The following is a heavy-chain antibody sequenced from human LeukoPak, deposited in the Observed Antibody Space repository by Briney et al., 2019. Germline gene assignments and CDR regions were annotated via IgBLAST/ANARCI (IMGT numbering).Heavy chain of an antibody. CDR3: ARALVSYYDSSGYYFYYFDY. J-gene: IGHJ4*02. CDR1: GFTFSSYS. CDR2: ISSSSSTI. Sequence: PGGSLRLSCAASGFTFSSYSMNWVRQAPGKGLEWVSYISSSSSTIYYADSVKGRFTISRDNAKNSLYLQMNSLRAEDTAVYYCARALVSYYDSSGYYFYYFDYWGQGTLVTVSS. V-gene: IGHV3-48*04. D-gene: IGHD3-22*01.